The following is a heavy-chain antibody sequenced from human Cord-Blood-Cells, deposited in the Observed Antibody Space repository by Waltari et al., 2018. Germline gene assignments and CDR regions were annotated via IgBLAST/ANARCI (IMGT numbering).Heavy chain of an antibody. Sequence: QLQLQESGPGLVKPSETLSLTCTVSGGSISSSSYYWGWIRQPPGKGLEWIGSIYYSGITYYNPSLKSRVTISVDTSKNQFSLKLSSVTAADTAVYYCASYYDSSGYYYFDYWGQGTLVTVSS. CDR2: IYYSGIT. J-gene: IGHJ4*02. V-gene: IGHV4-39*01. CDR1: GGSISSSSYY. D-gene: IGHD3-22*01. CDR3: ASYYDSSGYYYFDY.